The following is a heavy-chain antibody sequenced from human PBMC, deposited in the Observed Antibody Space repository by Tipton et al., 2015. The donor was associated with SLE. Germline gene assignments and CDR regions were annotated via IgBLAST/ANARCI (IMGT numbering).Heavy chain of an antibody. CDR1: GGPISSYY. CDR3: ARAAAVAPSDNWFDP. CDR2: IYYSGST. Sequence: TLSLTCTVSGGPISSYYWSWIRQPPGKGLEWIGYIYYSGSTNYNPSLKSRVTISVDTSKNQFSLKLSSVTAADTAVYYCARAAAVAPSDNWFDPWGQGTLVTVSS. J-gene: IGHJ5*02. V-gene: IGHV4-59*01. D-gene: IGHD6-19*01.